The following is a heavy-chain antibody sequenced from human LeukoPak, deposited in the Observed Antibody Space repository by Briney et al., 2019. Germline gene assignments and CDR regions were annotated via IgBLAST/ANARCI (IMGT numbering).Heavy chain of an antibody. CDR2: IYYSGST. CDR3: AREGPDNWFGP. Sequence: SETLSLTCTVSGGSISSYYWSWIRQPPGKGLEWIGYIYYSGSTNYNPSLKSRVTISVDTSKNQLSLKLSSVTAADTAVYYCAREGPDNWFGPWGQGTLVTLSS. J-gene: IGHJ5*02. CDR1: GGSISSYY. V-gene: IGHV4-59*01.